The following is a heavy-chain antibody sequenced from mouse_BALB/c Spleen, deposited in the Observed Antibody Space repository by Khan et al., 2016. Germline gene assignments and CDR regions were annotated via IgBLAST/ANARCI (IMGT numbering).Heavy chain of an antibody. CDR2: IDPETGGT. Sequence: QVQLQQSGAELVRPGASVTLSCKASGYTFTDYEMHWVKQTPVHGLEWIGAIDPETGGTAYNQKFKGKTTLTADKSSSTAYMELRSLTSEDSAVYYCTRLFAYWGQEALFTVSA. V-gene: IGHV1-15*01. CDR1: GYTFTDYE. J-gene: IGHJ3*01. CDR3: TRLFAY.